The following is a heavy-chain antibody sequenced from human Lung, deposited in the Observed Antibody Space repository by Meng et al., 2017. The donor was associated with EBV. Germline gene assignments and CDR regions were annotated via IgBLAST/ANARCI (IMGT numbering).Heavy chain of an antibody. CDR3: ARVEVGITSGDY. CDR1: GYTFTDYY. J-gene: IGHJ4*02. V-gene: IGHV1-2*06. CDR2: IDPNSGGT. Sequence: QVQLVQSGAEVKKPGASVKVSCKASGYTFTDYYIHWVRQAPGQGLEWMGRIDPNSGGTNYAQKFQGRVTMTTDTSTSTAYMELGSLRSDDTAVYYCARVEVGITSGDYWGQGTLVTVSS. D-gene: IGHD1-26*01.